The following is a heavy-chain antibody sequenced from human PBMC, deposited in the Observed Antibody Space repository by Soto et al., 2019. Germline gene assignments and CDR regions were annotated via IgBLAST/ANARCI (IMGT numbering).Heavy chain of an antibody. CDR3: ARDEVADWLLVGYYYYGMAV. CDR1: GFTFSSYG. V-gene: IGHV3-33*01. J-gene: IGHJ6*02. CDR2: IWYDGSNK. Sequence: PGGSLRLSCAASGFTFSSYGMHWVRQAPGKGLEWVAVIWYDGSNKYYADSVKGRFTISRDNSKDTLYLQMNSLRAEDTAVYYCARDEVADWLLVGYYYYGMAVWGQGTTVTVSS. D-gene: IGHD3-9*01.